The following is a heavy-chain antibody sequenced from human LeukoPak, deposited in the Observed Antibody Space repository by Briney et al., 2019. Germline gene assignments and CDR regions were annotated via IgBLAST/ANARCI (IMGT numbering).Heavy chain of an antibody. Sequence: GGSLGLSCVGSGFTFNNYGIHWVRQAPGKGLEWVSFIRYAGNKQYYADSVKGRFTISRDNSKNSLYLQMNSLRPDDTAVYYCAKSRAPTADPDAFDIWGHGTLVTVSS. V-gene: IGHV3-30*02. CDR2: IRYAGNKQ. CDR3: AKSRAPTADPDAFDI. D-gene: IGHD1-14*01. J-gene: IGHJ3*02. CDR1: GFTFNNYG.